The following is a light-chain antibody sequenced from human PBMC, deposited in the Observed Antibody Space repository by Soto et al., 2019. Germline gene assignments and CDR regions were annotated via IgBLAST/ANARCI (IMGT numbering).Light chain of an antibody. J-gene: IGKJ4*01. CDR3: MQALQTPLT. CDR2: LGS. CDR1: QSLLHSNGYNY. V-gene: IGKV2-28*01. Sequence: DIVMTQSPLSLAVTPGEPASNSCRSSQSLLHSNGYNYFDWYLQKPGQSPQLLIYLGSNRAPGVPDRFNGSGSGTDFTLKISRVEAEDVGVYYCMQALQTPLTFGGGTKVEIK.